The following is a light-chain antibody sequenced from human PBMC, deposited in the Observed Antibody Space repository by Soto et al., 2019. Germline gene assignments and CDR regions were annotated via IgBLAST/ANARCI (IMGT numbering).Light chain of an antibody. J-gene: IGLJ1*01. CDR1: SSDVGGYNY. Sequence: QSVLTQPASVSGSPGQSITISCTGTSSDVGGYNYVSWYQHHPGRAPKLLIHDVSDRPSGVSDRFSGSKSGNTASLTISGLQAEDEADYYCCSYGNDYTRVFGTGTKVTVL. V-gene: IGLV2-14*03. CDR3: CSYGNDYTRV. CDR2: DVS.